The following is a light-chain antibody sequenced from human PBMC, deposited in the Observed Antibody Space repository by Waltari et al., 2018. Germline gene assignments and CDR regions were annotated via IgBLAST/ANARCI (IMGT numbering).Light chain of an antibody. CDR3: QQYNSYST. CDR2: RAS. J-gene: IGKJ1*01. Sequence: DIQMTLSPSTLSAPVGDRGNITCRASQGINTSLAWYQQKPGKAPRVLIYRASSLEAGVPARFSGSGSGTEFTLTISSLQPDDFATYYCQQYNSYSTFGQGTRVEIK. V-gene: IGKV1-5*03. CDR1: QGINTS.